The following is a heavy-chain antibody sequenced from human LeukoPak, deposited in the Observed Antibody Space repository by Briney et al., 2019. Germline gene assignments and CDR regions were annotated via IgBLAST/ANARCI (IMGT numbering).Heavy chain of an antibody. V-gene: IGHV4-34*01. CDR2: INHSGIT. Sequence: SETLSLTCAVYGGSFSDYYWSSIRQPPGKRLEWIGEINHSGITNYNPSLKSRVNISVDTSKSQFSLRLSSVTAADTAVYYCARALLNGGREDYWGQGTLVTVSS. CDR1: GGSFSDYY. CDR3: ARALLNGGREDY. D-gene: IGHD2-8*01. J-gene: IGHJ4*02.